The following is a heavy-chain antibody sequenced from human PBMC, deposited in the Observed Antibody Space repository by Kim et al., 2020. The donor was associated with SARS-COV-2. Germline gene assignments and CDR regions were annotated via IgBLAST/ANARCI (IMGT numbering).Heavy chain of an antibody. CDR2: INPDGTST. CDR1: GFTFSDSW. V-gene: IGHV3-74*01. Sequence: GGSLRLSCAASGFTFSDSWMDWVRQTAGGGLLWVARINPDGTSTYYPDSVKGRFAISRDNSKNTLYLQMNSLRTEDTAVYYCFRGGVDFWGQGTLVTVS. CDR3: FRGGVDF. D-gene: IGHD3-10*01. J-gene: IGHJ4*02.